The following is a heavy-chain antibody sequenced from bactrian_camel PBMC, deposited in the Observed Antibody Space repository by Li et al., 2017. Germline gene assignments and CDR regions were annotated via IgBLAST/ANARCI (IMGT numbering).Heavy chain of an antibody. J-gene: IGHJ4*01. CDR1: EWTLSPYC. D-gene: IGHD1*01. CDR2: VNTRSADT. Sequence: HVQLVESGGASVQAGGSLRLSCSYSEWTLSPYCMAWFRQAPGKEREGVAVVNTRSADTYYGDSVKGRFTISQDNAKNTLYLQMYNLKTEDTAVYYCAADLEIADYCSGDYSVLGQGTQVTVS. V-gene: IGHV3-3*01.